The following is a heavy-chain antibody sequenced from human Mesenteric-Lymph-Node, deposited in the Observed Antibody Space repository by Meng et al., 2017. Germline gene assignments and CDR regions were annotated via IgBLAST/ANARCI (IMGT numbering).Heavy chain of an antibody. V-gene: IGHV3-30*01. CDR1: GISFSSYA. CDR2: ISYDGTDK. D-gene: IGHD6-6*01. Sequence: GESLKISCVASGISFSSYAMHWVRQAPGKGLECVAIISYDGTDKYYADSVKGRFTISRDNSKNTLYVQMNSLRPDDTAVYYCYARDTEAFDVWGQGTMVTVSS. CDR3: YARDTEAFDV. J-gene: IGHJ3*01.